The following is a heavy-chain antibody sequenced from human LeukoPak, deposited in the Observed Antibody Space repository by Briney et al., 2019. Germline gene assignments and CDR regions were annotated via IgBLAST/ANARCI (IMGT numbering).Heavy chain of an antibody. CDR3: AAEPAPAAFDY. CDR1: GFSFNTYV. CDR2: IWSDGSVM. Sequence: QPGTSLRLSCAASGFSFNTYVMHWVRQAPGKGLQWVVLIWSDGSVMLYADSVGGRFTISRDNSKSTLFLQMDSLRAEDTGVYYCAAEPAPAAFDYWGQGTLVTVSS. V-gene: IGHV3-33*01. J-gene: IGHJ4*02. D-gene: IGHD6-13*01.